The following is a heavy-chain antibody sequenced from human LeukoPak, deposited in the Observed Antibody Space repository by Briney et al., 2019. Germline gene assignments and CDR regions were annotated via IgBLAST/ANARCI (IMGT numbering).Heavy chain of an antibody. Sequence: SETLSLTCAVYGGSFSGYYWSWIRQPPGKGLEWIGEINHSGSTNYNPSLKSRVTISVDTSKNQFSLKLSSVTAADTAVYYCARRPIAVAGIWSQRRTEYFQHWGQGTLVTVSS. D-gene: IGHD6-19*01. CDR1: GGSFSGYY. V-gene: IGHV4-34*01. CDR3: ARRPIAVAGIWSQRRTEYFQH. J-gene: IGHJ1*01. CDR2: INHSGST.